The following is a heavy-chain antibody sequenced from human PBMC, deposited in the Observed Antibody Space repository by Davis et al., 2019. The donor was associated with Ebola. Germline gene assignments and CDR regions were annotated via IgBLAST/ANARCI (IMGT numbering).Heavy chain of an antibody. V-gene: IGHV1-2*06. J-gene: IGHJ4*02. CDR1: AYTFTDYN. Sequence: ASAKASCKASAYTFTDYNIHWMRQAPGQGLEWLGRVILKSGATNYAQKSQGRVTMIRDTSISTVYMELSSLRYDDTADYYCARGHNYAHGYWGQGTLVTVSS. CDR3: ARGHNYAHGY. CDR2: VILKSGAT. D-gene: IGHD4-11*01.